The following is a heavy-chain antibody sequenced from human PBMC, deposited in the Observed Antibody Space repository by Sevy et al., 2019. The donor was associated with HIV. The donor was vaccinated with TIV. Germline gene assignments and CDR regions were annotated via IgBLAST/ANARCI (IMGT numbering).Heavy chain of an antibody. CDR3: ARGPAGGFDY. V-gene: IGHV3-48*02. CDR1: GFTFSSYS. D-gene: IGHD2-15*01. CDR2: ISSSSSTI. J-gene: IGHJ4*02. Sequence: GGSLRLSCAASGFTFSSYSMNWVRQAPGKGLEWVSYISSSSSTIYYEDSVKGRFTISRDNGKNSLYLQMNSLRDEDTAVYYCARGPAGGFDYWGQGTLVTVSS.